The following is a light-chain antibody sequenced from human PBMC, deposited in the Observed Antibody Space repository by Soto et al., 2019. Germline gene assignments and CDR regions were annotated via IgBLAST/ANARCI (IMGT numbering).Light chain of an antibody. Sequence: EIVLTQSPATLSLSPGERATLSCSASQSVSSYLAWYQQKPGQAPRLLIYDASNRATGIPARFSGSGSGTDFTLTISSLEPEDFAVYYCQQRSNWPPRTFGQGTKVEIK. V-gene: IGKV3-11*01. CDR2: DAS. CDR1: QSVSSY. CDR3: QQRSNWPPRT. J-gene: IGKJ1*01.